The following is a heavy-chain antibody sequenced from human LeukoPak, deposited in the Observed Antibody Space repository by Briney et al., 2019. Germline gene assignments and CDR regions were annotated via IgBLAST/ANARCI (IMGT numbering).Heavy chain of an antibody. CDR1: GYTFTDYY. D-gene: IGHD4-11*01. Sequence: ASVKVSCKASGYTFTDYYMHWVRQAPGQGLEWMGWINPNSGGTNYAQKFQGRVTMTRDTSISTAYMELSRLRSDDTAVYYCAREFRYSRDYSKLALGYWGQGTLVTVSS. J-gene: IGHJ4*02. V-gene: IGHV1-2*02. CDR2: INPNSGGT. CDR3: AREFRYSRDYSKLALGY.